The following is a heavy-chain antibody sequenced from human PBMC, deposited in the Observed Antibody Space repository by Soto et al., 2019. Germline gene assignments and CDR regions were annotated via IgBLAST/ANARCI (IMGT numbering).Heavy chain of an antibody. J-gene: IGHJ6*02. D-gene: IGHD6-19*01. CDR3: ARDPLIPGIAVFGPRGAMDV. CDR1: GFTFSSYA. V-gene: IGHV3-30-3*01. Sequence: GGSLRLSCAASGFTFSSYAMHWVRQAPGKGLEWVAVISYDGGNKYYADSVKGRFTISRDNSKNTLYLQMNSLRAEDTAVYYCARDPLIPGIAVFGPRGAMDVWGQGTTVTVSS. CDR2: ISYDGGNK.